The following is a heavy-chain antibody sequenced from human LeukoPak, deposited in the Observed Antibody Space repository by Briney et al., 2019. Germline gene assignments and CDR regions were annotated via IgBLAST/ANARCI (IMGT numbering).Heavy chain of an antibody. D-gene: IGHD3-3*01. V-gene: IGHV4-39*07. CDR1: GGSISSSSYY. J-gene: IGHJ4*02. CDR3: ARVSYDFWSGYYTGMVY. Sequence: PSETLSLTCTVSGGSISSSSYYWGWIRQPPGKGLEWIGSIYYSGSTYYNPSLKSRVTISVDTSKNQFSLKLSSVTAADTAVYYCARVSYDFWSGYYTGMVYWGQGTLVTVSS. CDR2: IYYSGST.